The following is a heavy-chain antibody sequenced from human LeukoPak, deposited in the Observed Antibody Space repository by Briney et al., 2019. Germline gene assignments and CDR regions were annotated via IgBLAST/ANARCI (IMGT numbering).Heavy chain of an antibody. CDR1: GGTFSSYA. V-gene: IGHV7-4-1*02. CDR3: ARGDRAYYSDSRSYSYYFDY. Sequence: ASVKVSCKASGGTFSSYAISWVRQAPGQGLEWMGWINTNTGNPTYAQGFTGRFVFSLDTSVSTAYLQISSLKAEDTAVYSCARGDRAYYSDSRSYSYYFDYWGQGTLVTVSS. J-gene: IGHJ4*02. CDR2: INTNTGNP. D-gene: IGHD3-10*01.